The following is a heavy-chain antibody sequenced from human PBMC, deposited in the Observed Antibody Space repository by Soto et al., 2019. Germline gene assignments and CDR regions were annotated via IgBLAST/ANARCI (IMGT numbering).Heavy chain of an antibody. J-gene: IGHJ5*02. D-gene: IGHD6-6*01. Sequence: ASVKVSCKASGYTFTSYAMHWVRQAPGQRLEWMGWINAGNGNTKYSQKYQGRVTITRDTSASTAYMELSSLRSEDTAVYYCARDPIFPHSSSSMSWFDPWGQGTLVTVSS. CDR1: GYTFTSYA. CDR2: INAGNGNT. CDR3: ARDPIFPHSSSSMSWFDP. V-gene: IGHV1-3*01.